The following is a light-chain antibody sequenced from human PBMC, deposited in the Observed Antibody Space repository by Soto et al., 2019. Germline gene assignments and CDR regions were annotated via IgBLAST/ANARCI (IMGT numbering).Light chain of an antibody. Sequence: QSVLTQPASVAGSPGQSITISCTGTSSDVCCYNYVSWYQQHPGKAPKLMIYEVSNRPSGVSNRFSGSKSGNTASLTISGLQAEDEADYYCSSYTSSSTYVFGTGTSHRP. CDR3: SSYTSSSTYV. CDR2: EVS. J-gene: IGLJ1*01. V-gene: IGLV2-14*01. CDR1: SSDVCCYNY.